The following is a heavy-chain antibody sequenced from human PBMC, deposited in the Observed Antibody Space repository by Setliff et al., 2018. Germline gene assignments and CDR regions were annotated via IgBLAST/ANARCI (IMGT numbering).Heavy chain of an antibody. CDR3: ARSGYYDFWSGFLNDAFDI. CDR1: GGSFSGYY. Sequence: SETLSLTCAVYGGSFSGYYWNWIRQPPGKGLEWIGGINHSGGTNYNPSLKSRVTISVDTSKNQFSLKLSSVTAADTAVYYCARSGYYDFWSGFLNDAFDIWGQGTMVTVSS. V-gene: IGHV4-34*01. D-gene: IGHD3-3*01. J-gene: IGHJ3*02. CDR2: INHSGGT.